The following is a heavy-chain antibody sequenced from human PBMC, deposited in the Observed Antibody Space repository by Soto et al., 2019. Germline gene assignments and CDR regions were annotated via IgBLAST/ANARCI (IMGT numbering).Heavy chain of an antibody. Sequence: PSETLSLTCTVSGGSISSYYWSWIRQPPGKGLEWIGYIYYSGSTNYNPSLKSRVTISVDTSKNQFSLKLSSVTAADTAVYYCARRTMVRGNNWFDPWGQGTLVTVSS. CDR2: IYYSGST. D-gene: IGHD3-10*01. J-gene: IGHJ5*02. V-gene: IGHV4-59*01. CDR1: GGSISSYY. CDR3: ARRTMVRGNNWFDP.